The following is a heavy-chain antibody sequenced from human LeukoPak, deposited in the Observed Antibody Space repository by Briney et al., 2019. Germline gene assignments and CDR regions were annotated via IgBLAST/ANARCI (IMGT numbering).Heavy chain of an antibody. J-gene: IGHJ4*02. D-gene: IGHD2-15*01. V-gene: IGHV4-31*03. CDR2: IYYSGST. Sequence: SQTLSLTCTVSGGSISSGYYYWSWIRQHPGKGLEWIGHIYYSGSTYYNPSLKSRVSISVDTSKNQFSLKLSSVTAADTAVYYCARGGSCSGGSCYPGSFDYWGQGTLVTVSS. CDR3: ARGGSCSGGSCYPGSFDY. CDR1: GGSISSGYYY.